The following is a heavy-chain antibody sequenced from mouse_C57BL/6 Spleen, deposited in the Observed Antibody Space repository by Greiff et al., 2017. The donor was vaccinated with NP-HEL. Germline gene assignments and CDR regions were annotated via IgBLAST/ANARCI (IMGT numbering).Heavy chain of an antibody. CDR3: ARAVTGTGAMDY. CDR2: IDPSDRYT. D-gene: IGHD4-1*01. V-gene: IGHV1-69*01. J-gene: IGHJ4*01. CDR1: GYTFTSYW. Sequence: QVQLQQPGAELVMPGASVKLSCKASGYTFTSYWMHWVKQRPGQGLEWIGEIDPSDRYTNYNQKFKGKSTLTVDKYSRTAYMQLSRLTSEDSAGYYCARAVTGTGAMDYWGQGTAVTASS.